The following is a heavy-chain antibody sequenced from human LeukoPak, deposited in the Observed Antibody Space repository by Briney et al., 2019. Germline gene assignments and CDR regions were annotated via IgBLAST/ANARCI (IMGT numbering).Heavy chain of an antibody. D-gene: IGHD3-3*01. CDR2: IKEDGNEK. J-gene: IGHJ4*02. CDR3: ARLNWNYADY. CDR1: GFTFSHHW. Sequence: GGSLRLSCTASGFTFSHHWMTWVRQAPGKGLEWVANIKEDGNEKDYVDSVKGRFTISRDNGKNSLYLQMNSLRGEDTAVYYCARLNWNYADYWGQGTLVTVST. V-gene: IGHV3-7*01.